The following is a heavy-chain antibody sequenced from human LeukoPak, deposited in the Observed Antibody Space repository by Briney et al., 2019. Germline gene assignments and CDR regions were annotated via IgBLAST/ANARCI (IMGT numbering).Heavy chain of an antibody. CDR2: ISYDVRNQ. J-gene: IGHJ4*02. D-gene: IGHD5-18*01. V-gene: IGHV3-30*04. Sequence: PGRSLRLSCAASGFTFSSYAIDWVRQAPGKGREWGAVISYDVRNQNKAESVRGRFTTSRDNSKTTLYLQMNSLRAEDTAVYYCARDLPGRYSYGYRHWGQGTLVTVSS. CDR1: GFTFSSYA. CDR3: ARDLPGRYSYGYRH.